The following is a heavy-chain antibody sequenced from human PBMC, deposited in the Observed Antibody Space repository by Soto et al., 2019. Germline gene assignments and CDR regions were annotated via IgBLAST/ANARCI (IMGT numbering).Heavy chain of an antibody. CDR3: IAARADPGGYFDY. J-gene: IGHJ4*02. Sequence: SETLSLTCTVSGGSISSGGYYWSWIRQHPGKGLEWIGYIYYSGSTYYNPSLKSRVTISVDTSKNQFSLKLSSVTAADTAVYYCIAARADPGGYFDYWGQGTLVTVSS. D-gene: IGHD6-6*01. V-gene: IGHV4-31*03. CDR2: IYYSGST. CDR1: GGSISSGGYY.